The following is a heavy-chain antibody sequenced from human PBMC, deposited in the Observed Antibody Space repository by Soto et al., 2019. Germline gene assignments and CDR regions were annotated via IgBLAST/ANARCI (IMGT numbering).Heavy chain of an antibody. CDR2: IYWDGDR. V-gene: IGHV2-5*02. Sequence: GSGPTLVNPTQTLTLTCTFSGFSLSTGGMGVGWIRQPPGKALEWLALIYWDGDRRYRPSLMSRLTIAKDTSKNQVVLTMTNMDPVDTATYYCVHSRCGGDCLQSYSAHYYYVMDIWSQGTTVTVSS. D-gene: IGHD2-21*02. J-gene: IGHJ6*02. CDR1: GFSLSTGGMG. CDR3: VHSRCGGDCLQSYSAHYYYVMDI.